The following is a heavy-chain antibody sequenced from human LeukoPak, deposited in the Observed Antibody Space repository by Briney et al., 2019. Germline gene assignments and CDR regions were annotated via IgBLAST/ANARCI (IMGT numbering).Heavy chain of an antibody. CDR2: ISYDGSNK. J-gene: IGHJ4*01. V-gene: IGHV3-30-3*01. Sequence: GGSLRLSCAASGFTLSSYAVHWVRQAPGKGLEWVAVISYDGSNKYYAESVKGRFTISRDNAKNSVYLEMTSLRADDTAFYHCVRHFNSVATMQIDYWGQGILVSVSS. CDR1: GFTLSSYA. CDR3: VRHFNSVATMQIDY. D-gene: IGHD5-12*01.